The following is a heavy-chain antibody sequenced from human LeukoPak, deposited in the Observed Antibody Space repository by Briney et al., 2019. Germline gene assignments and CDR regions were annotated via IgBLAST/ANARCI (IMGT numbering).Heavy chain of an antibody. CDR1: GFTVSTNY. D-gene: IGHD2-2*02. Sequence: GGSLRLSCAASGFTVSTNYMSWVRQAPGKGLEWVSVIYSDGRTYYADSVKGRFTISRDISKNTLYLQMNSLRAEDTAMYYCARLGFVVPAVIFDYWGQGTLVTVSS. J-gene: IGHJ4*02. CDR3: ARLGFVVPAVIFDY. V-gene: IGHV3-53*01. CDR2: IYSDGRT.